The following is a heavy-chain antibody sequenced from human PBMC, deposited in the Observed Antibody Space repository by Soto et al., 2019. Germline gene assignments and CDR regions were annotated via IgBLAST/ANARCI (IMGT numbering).Heavy chain of an antibody. V-gene: IGHV4-61*08. Sequence: PSETLSLTCTVSGGSISSGGYYWGWIRQHPGKGLEWIGYIYYSGSTNYNPSLKSRVTISVDTSKNQFSLKLSSVTAADTAVYYCARVFYYSKYFDYWGQGTLVTGSS. CDR3: ARVFYYSKYFDY. J-gene: IGHJ4*02. D-gene: IGHD3-22*01. CDR1: GGSISSGGYY. CDR2: IYYSGST.